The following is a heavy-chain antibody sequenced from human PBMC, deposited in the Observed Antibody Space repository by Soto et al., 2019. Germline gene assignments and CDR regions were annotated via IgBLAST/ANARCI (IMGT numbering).Heavy chain of an antibody. V-gene: IGHV3-23*01. Sequence: VGSLRLSCAASVFTFSSYAMSWVRQAPGKGLEWVSAISGSGGSTYYADSVKGRFTISRDNSKNTLYLQMNSLRAEDTAVYYCAKRDGKLQYWYFDLWGRGTLVTGSS. J-gene: IGHJ2*01. CDR2: ISGSGGST. CDR1: VFTFSSYA. D-gene: IGHD2-15*01. CDR3: AKRDGKLQYWYFDL.